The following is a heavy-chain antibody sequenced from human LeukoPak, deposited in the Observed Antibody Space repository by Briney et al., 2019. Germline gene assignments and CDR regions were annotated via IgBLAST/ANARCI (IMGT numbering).Heavy chain of an antibody. CDR1: GGSFSGYY. CDR3: ARGLSRYYYGSGSYFYFDY. V-gene: IGHV4-34*01. D-gene: IGHD3-10*01. CDR2: INHSGST. J-gene: IGHJ4*02. Sequence: PSETLSLTCAVYGGSFSGYYWSWIRQPPGKGLEWIWEINHSGSTNYNPSLKSRVTISVDTSKNQFSLKLSSVTAADTAVYYCARGLSRYYYGSGSYFYFDYWGQGTLVTVSS.